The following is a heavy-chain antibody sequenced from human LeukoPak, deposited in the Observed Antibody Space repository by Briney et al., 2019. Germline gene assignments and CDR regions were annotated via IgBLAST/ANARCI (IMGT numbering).Heavy chain of an antibody. Sequence: GGSLRLSCAASGFTFSSYGMHWVRQAPGKGLGWVAVIWYDGSNKYYADSVKGRFTISRDNSKNTLYLQMNSLRAEDTAVYYCAREDIVVVPAATHRYYYYGMDVWGQGTTVTVSS. CDR1: GFTFSSYG. CDR2: IWYDGSNK. CDR3: AREDIVVVPAATHRYYYYGMDV. J-gene: IGHJ6*02. V-gene: IGHV3-33*01. D-gene: IGHD2-2*01.